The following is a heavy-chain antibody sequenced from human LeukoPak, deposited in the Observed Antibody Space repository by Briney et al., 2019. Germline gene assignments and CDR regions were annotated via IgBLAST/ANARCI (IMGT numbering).Heavy chain of an antibody. Sequence: SETLSLTCTVSGGSISRSSYYWGWIRQSPGKGLEWIGSIYYSGNTYYNPALRSRVTISVDTSKDRFSLKLSSVTAADTAIYYCARHEDTHPPNNFGFDVWGQGTTVTVSS. D-gene: IGHD5-24*01. V-gene: IGHV4-39*07. J-gene: IGHJ6*02. CDR3: ARHEDTHPPNNFGFDV. CDR1: GGSISRSSYY. CDR2: IYYSGNT.